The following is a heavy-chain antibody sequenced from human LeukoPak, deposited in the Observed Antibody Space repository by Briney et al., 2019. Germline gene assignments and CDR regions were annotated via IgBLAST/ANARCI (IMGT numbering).Heavy chain of an antibody. CDR1: GYTFTGYY. CDR3: ARGVRSHFYDYSGLYYYYLDL. Sequence: GASVKVSCKASGYTFTGYYMHRVRQAPGQGLEWMGRIIPIFGSTDYSQTFQGRVTITTDEPATVVYLELSSLRSDDTAVYYCARGVRSHFYDYSGLYYYYLDLWGKGTTVTVSS. V-gene: IGHV1-69*05. J-gene: IGHJ6*03. CDR2: IIPIFGST. D-gene: IGHD3-22*01.